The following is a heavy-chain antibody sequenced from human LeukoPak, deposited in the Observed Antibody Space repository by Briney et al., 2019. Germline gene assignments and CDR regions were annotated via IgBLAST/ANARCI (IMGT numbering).Heavy chain of an antibody. J-gene: IGHJ4*02. D-gene: IGHD5-18*01. CDR2: IKQDGSEK. V-gene: IGHV3-7*01. CDR1: GFTFSSYG. CDR3: ARRAGYSYGYPFDY. Sequence: GGSLRLSCAASGFTFSSYGMHWVRQAPGKGLEWVANIKQDGSEKYYVDSVKGRFTVSRDNAKNSLYLQMNSLRAEDTAVYYCARRAGYSYGYPFDYWGQGTLVTVSS.